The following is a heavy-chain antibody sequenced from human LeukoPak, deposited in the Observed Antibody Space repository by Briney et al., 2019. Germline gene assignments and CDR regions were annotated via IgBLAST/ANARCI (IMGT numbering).Heavy chain of an antibody. D-gene: IGHD3-10*01. J-gene: IGHJ4*02. V-gene: IGHV5-51*01. CDR3: ARCNYGSGSYYNGGREFDY. CDR1: GSSFTGYW. CDR2: IYPGDSDT. Sequence: GESLKISCKGSGSSFTGYWIGWLRQLPGKGLEWMRIIYPGDSDTRYSPSFQGQVTISADKSISTAYLQWSSLKASDTAMYYCARCNYGSGSYYNGGREFDYWGQGTLVTVSS.